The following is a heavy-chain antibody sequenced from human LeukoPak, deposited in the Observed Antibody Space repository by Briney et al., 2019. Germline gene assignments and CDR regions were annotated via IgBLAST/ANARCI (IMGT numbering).Heavy chain of an antibody. V-gene: IGHV3-21*01. CDR3: ARDYLVPDYGDF. J-gene: IGHJ4*02. CDR2: ISSRTGDI. D-gene: IGHD4-17*01. Sequence: GGSLRLSCAASGFSFDTYSMNWVRQTPGKGLEWVSSISSRTGDIYYADSVKGRFTVSSDNAKNSLYLQMNSLRAEDTAVYFCARDYLVPDYGDFWGQGTLVTVSS. CDR1: GFSFDTYS.